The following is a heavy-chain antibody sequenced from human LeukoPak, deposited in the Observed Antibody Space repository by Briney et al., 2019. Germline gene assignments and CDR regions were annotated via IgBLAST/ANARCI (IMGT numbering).Heavy chain of an antibody. CDR1: GGSISSYY. Sequence: KPSETLSLTCTVSGGSISSYYWSWIRQPPGKGLEWIGYNYYSGSTNYNPSLNSRVIISVDTSKNQFSLKLNSVTAADTAVYYCAAYGDHIGYFDCWGHGTLVTVSS. V-gene: IGHV4-59*01. CDR2: NYYSGST. CDR3: AAYGDHIGYFDC. J-gene: IGHJ4*01. D-gene: IGHD4-17*01.